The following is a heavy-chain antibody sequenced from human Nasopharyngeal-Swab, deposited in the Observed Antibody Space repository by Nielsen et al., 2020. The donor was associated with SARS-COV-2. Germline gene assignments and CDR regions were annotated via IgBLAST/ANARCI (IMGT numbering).Heavy chain of an antibody. V-gene: IGHV4-38-2*02. D-gene: IGHD1/OR15-1a*01. CDR1: GYSISSGYY. Sequence: SETLSLTCTVSGYSISSGYYWGWIRQPPGKGLEWIGSIYQSGSTYYNPSLRGRVTISLDTAKNQLSLKLTSVTAADTAVYYCGRDLQQVASWGQGILVTVSS. CDR3: GRDLQQVAS. CDR2: IYQSGST. J-gene: IGHJ5*02.